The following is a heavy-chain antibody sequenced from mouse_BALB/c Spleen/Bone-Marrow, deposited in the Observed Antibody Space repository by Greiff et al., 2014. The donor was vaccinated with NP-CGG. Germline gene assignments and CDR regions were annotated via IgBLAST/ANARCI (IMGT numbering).Heavy chain of an antibody. V-gene: IGHV7-3*02. CDR1: GFIFTDYY. CDR3: ARDGSSFYWFFDV. J-gene: IGHJ1*01. D-gene: IGHD1-1*01. Sequence: VQLKESGGGLVQPGGSLRLSCATSGFIFTDYYMSWVRQPPGKALEWLAFIRNKANGYTTEYSASVKGRFTISRDNSLSILYLQMNTLRAEDSATYYCARDGSSFYWFFDVWGAGTTVTVSS. CDR2: IRNKANGYTT.